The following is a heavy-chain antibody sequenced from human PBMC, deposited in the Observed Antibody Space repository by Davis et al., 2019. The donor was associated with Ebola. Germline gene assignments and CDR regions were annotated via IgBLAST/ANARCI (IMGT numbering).Heavy chain of an antibody. Sequence: ASVPVSCKASVYTLISYATNWVRQAPPQGLVWMGWINTNTGNPTYAQGFTGRFVSSLDTSVSTAYLQISSLKAEDTAVYYCARGMITFGGVMVYWGQGTLVTVSS. V-gene: IGHV7-4-1*02. CDR3: ARGMITFGGVMVY. CDR2: INTNTGNP. CDR1: VYTLISYA. J-gene: IGHJ4*02. D-gene: IGHD3-16*01.